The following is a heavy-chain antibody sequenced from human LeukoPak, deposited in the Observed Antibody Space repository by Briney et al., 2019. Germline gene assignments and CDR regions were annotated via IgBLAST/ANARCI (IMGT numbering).Heavy chain of an antibody. D-gene: IGHD3-3*01. CDR3: ARWVDRRQFTIFGVHAFDI. V-gene: IGHV4-34*01. CDR1: GGSFSGYY. J-gene: IGHJ3*02. CDR2: INHSGST. Sequence: NPSETLSLTCAVYGGSFSGYYWSWIRQPPGKGLEWIGEINHSGSTNYNPSLKSRVTISVDTSKNQFSLKLSSVTAADTAVYYCARWVDRRQFTIFGVHAFDIWGQGTMVTVSS.